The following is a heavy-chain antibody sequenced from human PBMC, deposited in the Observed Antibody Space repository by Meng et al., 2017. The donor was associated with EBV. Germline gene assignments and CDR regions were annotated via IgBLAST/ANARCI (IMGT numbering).Heavy chain of an antibody. Sequence: SGCSVYVACTTYGGPLRFSAISWVRQGPRQGLEWLGGFLPMFGEPNYAHKFHGRVKIPADESTSTHAMDLSSLRSEDTAIYYCASETGREYTPDYWGQGTLVTVSS. V-gene: IGHV1-69*01. CDR3: ASETGREYTPDY. D-gene: IGHD3-10*01. CDR2: FLPMFGEP. CDR1: GGPLRFSA. J-gene: IGHJ4*02.